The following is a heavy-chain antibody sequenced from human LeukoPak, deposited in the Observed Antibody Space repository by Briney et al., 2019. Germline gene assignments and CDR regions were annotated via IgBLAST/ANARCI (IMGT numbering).Heavy chain of an antibody. CDR2: IYYTGST. J-gene: IGHJ5*02. CDR1: GGSISRYY. CDR3: ARGRGFDP. Sequence: PSETLSLTCTVSGGSISRYYWSWIRQPPGKGLEWIGFIYYTGSTNYNPSLKSRLTISVDTSKNQFSLKLSSVTAADTAVYYCARGRGFDPWGQGTLVTVSS. V-gene: IGHV4-59*12. D-gene: IGHD3-10*01.